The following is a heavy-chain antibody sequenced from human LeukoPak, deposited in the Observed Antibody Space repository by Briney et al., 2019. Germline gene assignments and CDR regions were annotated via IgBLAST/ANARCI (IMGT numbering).Heavy chain of an antibody. J-gene: IGHJ3*02. V-gene: IGHV3-23*01. Sequence: GGSLRLSCAASGFTFSSYGMSWVRQAPGKGLEWVSAISGSGGNTYYADSVKGRFTISRDNSKNTLHLQMDSLRAEDTAIYYCAKAPTSHYVLSYGYAFDIWGQGTMVTVSS. CDR1: GFTFSSYG. CDR3: AKAPTSHYVLSYGYAFDI. CDR2: ISGSGGNT. D-gene: IGHD3-16*01.